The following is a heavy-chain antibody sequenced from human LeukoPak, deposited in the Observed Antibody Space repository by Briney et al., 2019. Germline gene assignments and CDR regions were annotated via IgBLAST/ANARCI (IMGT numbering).Heavy chain of an antibody. Sequence: GGSLRLSCAASGFTCSSAAMTWVRQAPGKGLAWVSTITGSDDRTYYADSVRGRFTISRDYSKNTLHLQINSLRVEDTAIYYCAKGPQLGSGYHPDYWGQGTLVTVSS. CDR1: GFTCSSAA. D-gene: IGHD3-22*01. J-gene: IGHJ4*02. V-gene: IGHV3-23*01. CDR3: AKGPQLGSGYHPDY. CDR2: ITGSDDRT.